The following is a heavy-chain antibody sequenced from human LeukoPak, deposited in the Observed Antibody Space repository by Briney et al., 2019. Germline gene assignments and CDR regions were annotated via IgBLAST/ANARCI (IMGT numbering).Heavy chain of an antibody. J-gene: IGHJ6*02. V-gene: IGHV3-43*01. CDR3: AKRGIGEGMDV. Sequence: PGGSLRLSCAASGFTFDDYTMHWVRHAPGKGLEWVSLISWDGGSTYYADSVKGRFTISRDNSKNSLYLQMNSLRTEDTALYYCAKRGIGEGMDVWGQGTTVTASS. CDR2: ISWDGGST. CDR1: GFTFDDYT. D-gene: IGHD2-15*01.